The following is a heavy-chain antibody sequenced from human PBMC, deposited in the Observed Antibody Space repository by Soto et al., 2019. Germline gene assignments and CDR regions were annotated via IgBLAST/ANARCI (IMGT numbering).Heavy chain of an antibody. D-gene: IGHD1-26*01. Sequence: EVQLVESGGGLVQPGGSLRLSCAASGFTFSNYNMNWVRQAPGKGLEWVSYISGSSSTIYYADSVKGRFTISRDNAKNSPYLLMNSLRDEDTAVYYCANSGNYYMGYWGQGTLVTVSS. CDR1: GFTFSNYN. V-gene: IGHV3-48*02. J-gene: IGHJ4*02. CDR2: ISGSSSTI. CDR3: ANSGNYYMGY.